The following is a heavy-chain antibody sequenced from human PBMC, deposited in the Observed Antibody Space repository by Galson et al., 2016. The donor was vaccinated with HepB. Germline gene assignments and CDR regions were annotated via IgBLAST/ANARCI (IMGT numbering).Heavy chain of an antibody. Sequence: SETLSLTCAVSGGSFTSSNWWSWVRQPPGKGLEWIGEIYHSGSTIYNPSLKSRVSISADKSKKQFSLKLGSVTAADTAIYFCARKYVMGIFTEVSNWFEPWGQGTLVTVSS. D-gene: IGHD3-10*02. CDR3: ARKYVMGIFTEVSNWFEP. CDR1: GGSFTSSNW. CDR2: IYHSGST. J-gene: IGHJ5*02. V-gene: IGHV4-4*02.